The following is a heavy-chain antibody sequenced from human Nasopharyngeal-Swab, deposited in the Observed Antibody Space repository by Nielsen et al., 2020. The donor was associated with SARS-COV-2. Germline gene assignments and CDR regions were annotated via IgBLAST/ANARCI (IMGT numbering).Heavy chain of an antibody. V-gene: IGHV1-69*13. Sequence: SVKVSCKASGGTFSSYAISWVRQAPGQGLEWMGGIIPIFGTANYAQKFQGRVTITADESTSTAYIELSSLRSEDTAVYYCARTVVTNYYYYYMDVWGKGTTVTVSS. CDR1: GGTFSSYA. CDR2: IIPIFGTA. D-gene: IGHD2-15*01. J-gene: IGHJ6*03. CDR3: ARTVVTNYYYYYMDV.